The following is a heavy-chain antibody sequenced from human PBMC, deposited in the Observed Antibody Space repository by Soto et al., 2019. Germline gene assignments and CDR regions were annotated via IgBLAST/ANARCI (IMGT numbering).Heavy chain of an antibody. CDR2: INPNSGGT. D-gene: IGHD3-22*01. Sequence: QVQLVQSGAEVKKPGASVKVSCKASGYTFTGYYMHWVRQAPGQGLEWMGWINPNSGGTNYAQKFQGMVTMTRDTSISTAYMELSRLRSDDTAVYYCASARRSITMIVVVNSWFDPWGQGTLVTVSS. CDR1: GYTFTGYY. CDR3: ASARRSITMIVVVNSWFDP. V-gene: IGHV1-2*02. J-gene: IGHJ5*02.